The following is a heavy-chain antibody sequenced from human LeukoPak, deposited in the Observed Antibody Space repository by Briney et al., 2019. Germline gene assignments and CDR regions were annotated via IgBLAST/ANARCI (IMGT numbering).Heavy chain of an antibody. CDR1: GYTFTSYY. D-gene: IGHD1-1*01. CDR3: VTKPLDFDI. J-gene: IGHJ3*02. Sequence: ASVKVSCKASGYTFTSYYMHWVRQAPGQGLEWMGIINPSGGSTSYAQKFQGRVTMTRDTSTSTVYMALSSLRSEDTAVYYCVTKPLDFDIWGQGTMVTVSS. V-gene: IGHV1-46*01. CDR2: INPSGGST.